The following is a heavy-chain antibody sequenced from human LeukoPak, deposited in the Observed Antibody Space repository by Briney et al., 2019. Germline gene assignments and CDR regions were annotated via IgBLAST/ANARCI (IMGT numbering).Heavy chain of an antibody. V-gene: IGHV4-30-4*08. J-gene: IGHJ4*02. Sequence: SQTLSLTCTVSGGSISSGDYYWSWIRQPPGKGLEWIGEINHSGSTNYNPSLKSRVTISVDTSKNQFSLKLSSVTAADTAVYYCARGSSGWYRPFDYWGQGTLVTVSS. D-gene: IGHD6-19*01. CDR1: GGSISSGDYY. CDR3: ARGSSGWYRPFDY. CDR2: INHSGST.